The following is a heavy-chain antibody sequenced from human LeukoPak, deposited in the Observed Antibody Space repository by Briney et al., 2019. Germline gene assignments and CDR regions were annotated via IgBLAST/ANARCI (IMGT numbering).Heavy chain of an antibody. Sequence: SETLSPTCTVSGGSISSGSYYWSWIRQPAGKGLEWIGRIYTSGSTNYNPSLKSRVTISVDTSKNQFSLKLSSVTAADTAVYYCARLNYYGSGSYYNEDWFDPWGQGTLVTVSS. CDR1: GGSISSGSYY. V-gene: IGHV4-61*02. CDR2: IYTSGST. CDR3: ARLNYYGSGSYYNEDWFDP. D-gene: IGHD3-10*01. J-gene: IGHJ5*02.